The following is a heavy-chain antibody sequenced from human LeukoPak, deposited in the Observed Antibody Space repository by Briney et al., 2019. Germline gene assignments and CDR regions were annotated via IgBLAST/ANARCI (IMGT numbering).Heavy chain of an antibody. D-gene: IGHD3-22*01. V-gene: IGHV1-24*01. CDR2: FDPEDGET. J-gene: IGHJ4*02. Sequence: WASVTVSCKVSGYTLTEFSMHWVRQAPGKGLEWMGGFDPEDGETIYAQELQGRVTMTKDTSTDTAYMELSSLRSEDTAVYYCATWYYYDSSDYYLADYWGQGTLVTVTS. CDR1: GYTLTEFS. CDR3: ATWYYYDSSDYYLADY.